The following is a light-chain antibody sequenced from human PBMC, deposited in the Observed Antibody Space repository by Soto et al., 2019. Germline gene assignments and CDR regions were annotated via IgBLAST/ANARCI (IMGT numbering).Light chain of an antibody. Sequence: EVVMTQSPATLSVSAGETVTLSCRASQSVSTELAWYQQKPGLAPRLLIFGASTRATGVPARFSGSGSGTEFTLTISSLQSKDFALYYCQQYNNWPPLTFGGGTKVEIK. CDR2: GAS. V-gene: IGKV3-15*01. CDR3: QQYNNWPPLT. J-gene: IGKJ4*01. CDR1: QSVSTE.